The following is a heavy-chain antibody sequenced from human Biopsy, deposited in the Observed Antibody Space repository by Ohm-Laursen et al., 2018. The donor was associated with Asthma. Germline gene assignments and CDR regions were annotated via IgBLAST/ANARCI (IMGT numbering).Heavy chain of an antibody. Sequence: SLRLSCSASGFTFSHYNMNWVRQAPGKGLEWVSSITDTSRYIKYADSVKGRFTISRDNAKNSLYLQMNSLRAEDTAVYYCAKDERAYYGSDSKYMQPVTLGDWGQGTVVIVSA. CDR1: GFTFSHYN. J-gene: IGHJ4*02. CDR2: ITDTSRYI. CDR3: AKDERAYYGSDSKYMQPVTLGD. V-gene: IGHV3-21*01. D-gene: IGHD2-21*01.